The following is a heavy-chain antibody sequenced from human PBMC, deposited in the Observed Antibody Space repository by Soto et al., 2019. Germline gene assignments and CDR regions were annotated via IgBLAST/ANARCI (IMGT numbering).Heavy chain of an antibody. J-gene: IGHJ5*02. CDR1: GGSITNYY. CDR3: ARHGSGSYYNNWFDP. V-gene: IGHV4-59*08. CDR2: IYSSGST. Sequence: SETLSLTCTVSGGSITNYYWSWIRQPPGKGLEWIGYIYSSGSTNYNPSLKSRVTISADTSKNQFSLKLSSVTVADTAVYYCARHGSGSYYNNWFDPWGQGTLVTVSS. D-gene: IGHD3-10*01.